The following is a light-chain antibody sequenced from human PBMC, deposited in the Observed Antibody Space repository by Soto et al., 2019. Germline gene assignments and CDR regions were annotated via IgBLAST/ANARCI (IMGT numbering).Light chain of an antibody. CDR3: SSYASSSTLV. CDR2: DVS. Sequence: QSALTQPASVSGSPGQSITISCTGTSSDVGGYDYVSWYQQHPGKVPKLMIYDVSSRRSGVSNRFSGYKSGNTAALTSSGLQAEDEADYYCSSYASSSTLVFGGGTKLTFL. CDR1: SSDVGGYDY. V-gene: IGLV2-14*01. J-gene: IGLJ2*01.